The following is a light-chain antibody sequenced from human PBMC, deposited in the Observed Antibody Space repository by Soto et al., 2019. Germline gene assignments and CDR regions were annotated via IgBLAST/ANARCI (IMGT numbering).Light chain of an antibody. V-gene: IGLV2-8*01. CDR1: SSDVGAYNY. J-gene: IGLJ3*02. CDR2: EVT. Sequence: QSVLTQPPSASGSPGQSVTISCTGTSSDVGAYNYVSWYQQHAGKAPKLVTYEVTKRPSGVPDRFSGSKSANTASLTVSGLQAEDEADYYCSSFAYSNTWVFGVGTKLTVL. CDR3: SSFAYSNTWV.